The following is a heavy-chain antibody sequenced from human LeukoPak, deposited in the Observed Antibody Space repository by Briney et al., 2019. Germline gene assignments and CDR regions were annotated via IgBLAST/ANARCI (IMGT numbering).Heavy chain of an antibody. J-gene: IGHJ5*02. CDR1: GGSISSYY. Sequence: SETLSLTCTVSGGSISSYYWSWIRQPPGKGLEWIGYIYTSGSTNYNPSLKSRVTISVDTSKNQFSLKLSSVTAADTAEYYCARGWIELVRGVTGGWFDPWGQGTLVTVSS. CDR3: ARGWIELVRGVTGGWFDP. D-gene: IGHD3-10*01. V-gene: IGHV4-4*09. CDR2: IYTSGST.